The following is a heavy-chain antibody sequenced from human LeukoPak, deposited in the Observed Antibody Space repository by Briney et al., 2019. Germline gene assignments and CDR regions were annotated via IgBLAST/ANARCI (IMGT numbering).Heavy chain of an antibody. CDR2: MNPNSGNT. Sequence: GASVKVSCKASGYTFTSYDINWVRQATGQGLEWMGWMNPNSGNTGYAQKSQGRVTMTRNTSISTAYMELSSLRSEDTAVYYCAREMATKAYVIDYWGQGTLVTVSS. J-gene: IGHJ4*02. D-gene: IGHD5-24*01. CDR1: GYTFTSYD. CDR3: AREMATKAYVIDY. V-gene: IGHV1-8*01.